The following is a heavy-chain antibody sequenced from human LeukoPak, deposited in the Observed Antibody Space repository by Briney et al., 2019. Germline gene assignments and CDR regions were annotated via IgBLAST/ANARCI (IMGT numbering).Heavy chain of an antibody. Sequence: DPSETLSLTCAVYGGSFRCYYWSGIRQPPGKGREWSGEINQSGSTNYNPSLKRRVTISGDASKNEFSLKLSSVTPADTAVYYSARGFRLWSKNYYSYMAVWGKGTTVTVSS. CDR1: GGSFRCYY. J-gene: IGHJ6*03. D-gene: IGHD5-18*01. CDR2: INQSGST. V-gene: IGHV4-34*01. CDR3: ARGFRLWSKNYYSYMAV.